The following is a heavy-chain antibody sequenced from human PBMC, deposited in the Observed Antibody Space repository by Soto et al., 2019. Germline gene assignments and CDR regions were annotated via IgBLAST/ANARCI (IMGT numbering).Heavy chain of an antibody. Sequence: EVQLLESGGGLVQPWGSLRLSCAASGFTFSSYAMRWVRQAPGKGLEWVSAISGGGGSTYYADSVKGRFTTSRGNSKNTLYRQMNSLRAEDTAVNYCAKRGIGAYFDYWGQGTVVTVSS. J-gene: IGHJ4*02. CDR1: GFTFSSYA. D-gene: IGHD3-16*01. V-gene: IGHV3-23*01. CDR3: AKRGIGAYFDY. CDR2: ISGGGGST.